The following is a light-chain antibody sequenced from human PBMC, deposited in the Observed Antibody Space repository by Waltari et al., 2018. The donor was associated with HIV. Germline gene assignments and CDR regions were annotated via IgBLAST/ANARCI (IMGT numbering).Light chain of an antibody. CDR1: RSLRHSIDIDS. V-gene: IGKV2-28*01. J-gene: IGKJ1*01. CDR3: MQALQTPWT. CDR2: LVT. Sequence: IVLTQSPLALPVTLGQSASISCRPSRSLRHSIDIDSLFWYKQKAGQSPQLLIHLVTNRASGVPDRFSGSGSGSDFTLKISRVEAEDVGIYYCMQALQTPWTFGQGTRV.